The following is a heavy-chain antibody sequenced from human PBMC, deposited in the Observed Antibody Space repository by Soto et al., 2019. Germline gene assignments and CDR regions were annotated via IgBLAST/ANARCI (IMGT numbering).Heavy chain of an antibody. D-gene: IGHD6-6*01. Sequence: PGGSLRLSCAASGFPFTTYGMHWVREGPGKGLEWVAVISYDGSNTYYADSVKGRFTISRDNSKNTLYLQMNSLRAEDTAVYFCARDNDGAQFASSYNDLWGQGVLVTVSS. CDR3: ARDNDGAQFASSYNDL. CDR1: GFPFTTYG. J-gene: IGHJ5*02. CDR2: ISYDGSNT. V-gene: IGHV3-30*03.